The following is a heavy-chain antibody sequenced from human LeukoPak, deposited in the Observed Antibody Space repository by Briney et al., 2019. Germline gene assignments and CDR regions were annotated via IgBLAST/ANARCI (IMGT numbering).Heavy chain of an antibody. Sequence: SETLSLTCTVSGGSISSYYWSWIRQPPGKGLESSGYIYYSGSTNYNPSLKSRVTISVDTSKNQFSLKLSSVTAADTAVYYCARDTSDDYGDYGDAFDIWGQGTMVTVSS. CDR3: ARDTSDDYGDYGDAFDI. D-gene: IGHD4-17*01. V-gene: IGHV4-59*01. CDR2: IYYSGST. J-gene: IGHJ3*02. CDR1: GGSISSYY.